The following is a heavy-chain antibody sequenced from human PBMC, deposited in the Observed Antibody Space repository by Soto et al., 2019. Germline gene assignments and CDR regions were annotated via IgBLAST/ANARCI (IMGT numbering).Heavy chain of an antibody. CDR2: ISPDNGNT. Sequence: QVQLVRSGGEVKKPGASVKVPCKASGYTFTIYGINWVRQAPGQGLEWMGWISPDNGNTNYAQKLQGRVTMTTDTSTSTAYMELRSLRSDDTAVYYCARALGYSGYAGMDVWGQGTTVTVSS. CDR3: ARALGYSGYAGMDV. CDR1: GYTFTIYG. D-gene: IGHD5-12*01. J-gene: IGHJ6*02. V-gene: IGHV1-18*01.